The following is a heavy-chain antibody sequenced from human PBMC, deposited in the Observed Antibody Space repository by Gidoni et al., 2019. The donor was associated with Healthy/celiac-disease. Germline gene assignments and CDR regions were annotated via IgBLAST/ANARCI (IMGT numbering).Heavy chain of an antibody. CDR2: INPNSGGT. CDR1: GYSFTGYY. J-gene: IGHJ3*02. V-gene: IGHV1-2*02. Sequence: QVQLVQSGAELKKPGASVMVSCKASGYSFTGYYMHWVRQAPGQGLEWMGWINPNSGGTNNAQKCQGRVTMTRDTSISTAYMELSRLRSDDTAVYYCARASTQWLVFAFDIWGQGTMVTVSS. D-gene: IGHD6-19*01. CDR3: ARASTQWLVFAFDI.